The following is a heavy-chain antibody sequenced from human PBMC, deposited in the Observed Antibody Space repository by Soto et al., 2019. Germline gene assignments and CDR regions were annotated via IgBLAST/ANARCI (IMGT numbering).Heavy chain of an antibody. D-gene: IGHD1-1*01. CDR2: FSFYGRRDNT. J-gene: IGHJ4*02. CDR3: AKSLYNDHGGPNDH. CDR1: GFTFSSYD. V-gene: IGHV3-23*01. Sequence: EVQLLESGGGLVQPGGSLRLSCVGSGFTFSSYDMTWVRQAPGKGLEWVSSFSFYGRRDNTYYAESVTGRFTISRDNYRNTVYMQMDNLRVEDTAVYYCAKSLYNDHGGPNDHWGKGTLVTVSS.